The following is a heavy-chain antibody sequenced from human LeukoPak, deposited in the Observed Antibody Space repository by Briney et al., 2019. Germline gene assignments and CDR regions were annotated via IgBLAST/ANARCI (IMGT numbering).Heavy chain of an antibody. CDR1: GGNFSSYA. Sequence: GASVPVSCKASGGNFSSYAISWVRQAPGQGLEWMGGIIPIFGTANYAQKFQGRVTITADESTSTAYMELSSLRSEDTAVYYCAREPTGYETPNWGQGTLVTVSS. CDR3: AREPTGYETPN. CDR2: IIPIFGTA. D-gene: IGHD4-23*01. J-gene: IGHJ4*02. V-gene: IGHV1-69*13.